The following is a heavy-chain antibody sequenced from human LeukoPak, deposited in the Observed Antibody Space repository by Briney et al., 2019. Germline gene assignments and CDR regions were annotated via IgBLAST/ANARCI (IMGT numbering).Heavy chain of an antibody. V-gene: IGHV3-7*01. D-gene: IGHD3-3*01. CDR2: IKQDGSEK. J-gene: IGHJ6*02. CDR1: GFTFSSYW. Sequence: PGGSLRLSCAASGFTFSSYWMSWVRQAPGKGLEWVANIKQDGSEKYYVDSVKGRFTISRDNAKNSLYLQMNSPRAEDTAVYYCARTPSDFWSGYLDYYYYGMDVWGQGTTVTVSS. CDR3: ARTPSDFWSGYLDYYYYGMDV.